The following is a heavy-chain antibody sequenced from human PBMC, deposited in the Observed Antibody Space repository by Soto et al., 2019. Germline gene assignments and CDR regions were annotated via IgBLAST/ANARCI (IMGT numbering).Heavy chain of an antibody. CDR1: GFTFSSYA. CDR2: ISYDGSNK. Sequence: GGSLRLSCAASGFTFSSYAMHWVRQAPGKGLEWVAAISYDGSNKYYADSVKGRFTISRDNSKNTLYLQMNSLRAEDTAVYYCARDPGSGWTHYYYYGMDVWGQGTTVTVSS. CDR3: ARDPGSGWTHYYYYGMDV. V-gene: IGHV3-30-3*01. J-gene: IGHJ6*02. D-gene: IGHD6-19*01.